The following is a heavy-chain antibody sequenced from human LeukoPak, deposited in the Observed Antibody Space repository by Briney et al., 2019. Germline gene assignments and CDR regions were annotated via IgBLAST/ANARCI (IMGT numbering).Heavy chain of an antibody. CDR1: GFTFSSYG. J-gene: IGHJ4*02. Sequence: GGSLRLSCAASGFTFSSYGMHWVRQAPGKGLEWVAVISYDGSNKYYADSVKGRFTISRDNSKNTLYLQMNSLRAEDTAVYYCARDPLNYYGSGSYYYYWGQGTLVTVSS. CDR3: ARDPLNYYGSGSYYYY. D-gene: IGHD3-10*01. V-gene: IGHV3-30*03. CDR2: ISYDGSNK.